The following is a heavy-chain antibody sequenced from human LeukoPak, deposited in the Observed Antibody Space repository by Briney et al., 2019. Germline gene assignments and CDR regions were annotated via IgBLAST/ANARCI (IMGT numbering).Heavy chain of an antibody. D-gene: IGHD5-24*01. CDR3: ARGKEMTRISGYYSFDY. CDR1: SGSISGYY. CDR2: ISATGIT. V-gene: IGHV4-4*07. Sequence: SETLSLTCDVSSGSISGYYWTWIRQPAGKGLEWIGRISATGITYYNPSLESRVTISLDTSNNQFSLKVTSVTAADTAVYYCARGKEMTRISGYYSFDYWGQGTLLPVSS. J-gene: IGHJ4*02.